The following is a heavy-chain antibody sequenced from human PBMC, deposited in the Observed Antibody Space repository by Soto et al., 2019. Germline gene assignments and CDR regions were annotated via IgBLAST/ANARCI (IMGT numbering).Heavy chain of an antibody. CDR3: ARYCSGGSCYEGRSSLFDY. Sequence: QVQLQESGPGLVKPSQTLSLTCTVSGGSISSGDYYWSWIRQPPGRGLEWIGYIYYSGSTYYNPSIKSRVTISVDTSKNQFSLKLSSVTAADTAVYYCARYCSGGSCYEGRSSLFDYWGQGTLVTVSS. CDR2: IYYSGST. V-gene: IGHV4-30-4*01. CDR1: GGSISSGDYY. J-gene: IGHJ4*02. D-gene: IGHD2-15*01.